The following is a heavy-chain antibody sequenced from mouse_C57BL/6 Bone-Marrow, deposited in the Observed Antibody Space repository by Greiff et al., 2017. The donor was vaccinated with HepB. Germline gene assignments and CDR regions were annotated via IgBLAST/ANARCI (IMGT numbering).Heavy chain of an antibody. CDR2: IDPSDSYT. CDR3: ARYGYYGSRRGYYAMDY. V-gene: IGHV1-50*01. J-gene: IGHJ4*01. Sequence: QVQLKQPGAELVKPGASVKLSCKASGYTFTSYWMQWVKQRPGQGLEWIGEIDPSDSYTNYNQKFKGKATLTVDTSSSTAYMQLSSLTSEDSAVYYCARYGYYGSRRGYYAMDYWGQGTSVTVSS. CDR1: GYTFTSYW. D-gene: IGHD1-1*01.